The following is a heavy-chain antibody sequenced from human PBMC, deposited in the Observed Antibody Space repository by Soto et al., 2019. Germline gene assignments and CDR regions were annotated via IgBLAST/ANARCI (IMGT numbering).Heavy chain of an antibody. Sequence: VSCKASGYTFTGYYMHWVRQAPGLGLEWMGWINPNSGGTNYAQKFQGRVTMTRDTSISTAYMELSRLRSDDTAVYYCAREDKYPYYYYGMDVWGQGTTVTVSS. CDR3: AREDKYPYYYYGMDV. D-gene: IGHD2-2*01. CDR2: INPNSGGT. CDR1: GYTFTGYY. J-gene: IGHJ6*02. V-gene: IGHV1-2*02.